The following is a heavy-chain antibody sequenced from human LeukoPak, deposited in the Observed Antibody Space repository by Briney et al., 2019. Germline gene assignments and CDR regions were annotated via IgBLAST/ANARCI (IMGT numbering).Heavy chain of an antibody. Sequence: GGSLRLSCAASGFTFSSYAMSWVRQAPGKGLEWVSATSGSGGSTYYADSVKGRFTISRDNSKSTLYLQMNSLRAEDTAVYYCAGGALRYFDWLFYWGQGTLVTVSS. CDR2: TSGSGGST. CDR1: GFTFSSYA. V-gene: IGHV3-23*01. J-gene: IGHJ4*02. CDR3: AGGALRYFDWLFY. D-gene: IGHD3-9*01.